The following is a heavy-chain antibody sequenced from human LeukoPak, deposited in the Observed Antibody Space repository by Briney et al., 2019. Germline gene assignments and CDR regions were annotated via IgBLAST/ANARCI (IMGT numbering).Heavy chain of an antibody. Sequence: ASVKVSCKASGYTFTSYDITWVRQAPGQGLEWMGIINPSGGSTSYAQKFQGRVTMTRDTSTSTVYMELSSLRSEDTAVYYCARGGLGTIWIWGQGTLVTVSS. CDR1: GYTFTSYD. D-gene: IGHD3-3*01. V-gene: IGHV1-46*01. CDR3: ARGGLGTIWI. J-gene: IGHJ4*02. CDR2: INPSGGST.